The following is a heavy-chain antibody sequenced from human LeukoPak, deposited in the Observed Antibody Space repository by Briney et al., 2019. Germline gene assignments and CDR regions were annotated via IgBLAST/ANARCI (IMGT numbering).Heavy chain of an antibody. D-gene: IGHD1-26*01. Sequence: ASVKVSCKASGYTFTSYGISWVRQATGQGLEWMGRIIPILGRASYAQRLQGRVSITADKSTRTAYMELSSLRSEDTAVYYCARDDWYSGSLFEDWGQGTLVTVSS. J-gene: IGHJ4*02. CDR3: ARDDWYSGSLFED. V-gene: IGHV1-69*04. CDR2: IIPILGRA. CDR1: GYTFTSYG.